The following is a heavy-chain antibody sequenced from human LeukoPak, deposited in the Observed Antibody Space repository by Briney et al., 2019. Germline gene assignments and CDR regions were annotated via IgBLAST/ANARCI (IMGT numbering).Heavy chain of an antibody. CDR2: IYSDGTT. D-gene: IGHD3-22*01. Sequence: SETLSLTCSVSGASTTSYYWNWIRQAPGKGLEWIGYIYSDGTTSYSPSLRSRVAISIDTSRNQFSLKLSSVTAADAAVYYCARDTRSYDTSGYYYFDYWGQGALVTVSS. J-gene: IGHJ4*02. V-gene: IGHV4-59*01. CDR1: GASTTSYY. CDR3: ARDTRSYDTSGYYYFDY.